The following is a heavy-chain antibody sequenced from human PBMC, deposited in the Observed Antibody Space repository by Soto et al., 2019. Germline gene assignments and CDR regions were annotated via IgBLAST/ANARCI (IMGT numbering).Heavy chain of an antibody. Sequence: PSETLSLTCTVSGCSISSGGYYWSWIRQHPGKGLEWIGYIYYSGSTYYNPSLKSRVTISVDTSKNQFSLKLSSVTAADTAVYYCARVIAAADYYYYYMDVWGKGTTVTVSS. CDR1: GCSISSGGYY. CDR2: IYYSGST. V-gene: IGHV4-31*02. J-gene: IGHJ6*03. CDR3: ARVIAAADYYYYYMDV. D-gene: IGHD6-13*01.